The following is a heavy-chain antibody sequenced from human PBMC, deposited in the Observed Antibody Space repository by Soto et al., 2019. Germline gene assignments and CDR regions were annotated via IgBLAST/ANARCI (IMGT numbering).Heavy chain of an antibody. CDR2: IYYSGST. CDR3: ARWYCSSTSCRKNNAFDI. V-gene: IGHV4-39*01. CDR1: GGSISSSSYY. J-gene: IGHJ3*02. Sequence: PSETLSLTCTVSGGSISSSSYYWGWIRQPPGKGLEWIGSIYYSGSTYYNPSLKSRVTISVDTSKNQFSLKLSSVTAADTAVYYCARWYCSSTSCRKNNAFDIWGQGTMVT. D-gene: IGHD2-2*01.